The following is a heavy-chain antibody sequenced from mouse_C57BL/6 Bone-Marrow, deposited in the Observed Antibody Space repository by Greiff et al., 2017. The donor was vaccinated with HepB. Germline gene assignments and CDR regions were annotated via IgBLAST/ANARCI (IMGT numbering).Heavy chain of an antibody. CDR3: ARSGVVTPDWFAY. J-gene: IGHJ3*01. Sequence: VQLQQSGTELVKPGASVKLSCKASGYTFTSYWMHWVKQRPGQGLEWIGNINPSNGGTNYNEKFKSKATLTVDKSSSTAYMQLSSLTSEDSAVYYCARSGVVTPDWFAYWGQGTLVTVSA. CDR2: INPSNGGT. CDR1: GYTFTSYW. D-gene: IGHD2-2*01. V-gene: IGHV1-53*01.